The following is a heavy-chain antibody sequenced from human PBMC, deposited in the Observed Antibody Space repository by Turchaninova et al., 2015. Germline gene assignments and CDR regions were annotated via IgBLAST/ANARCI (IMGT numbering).Heavy chain of an antibody. D-gene: IGHD4-17*01. CDR3: ARGLYGDYGQSLDYYYYGMDV. CDR2: IKAGNGNT. Sequence: VKKPGSSVKVSCKASGYTFTSYAMHWVRQAPGQRLDWMGWIKAGNGNTKYAQKFQGRVTITRDTSARTAYMELSSLRSEDTAVYYCARGLYGDYGQSLDYYYYGMDVWGQGTTVTVSS. CDR1: GYTFTSYA. V-gene: IGHV1-3*01. J-gene: IGHJ6*02.